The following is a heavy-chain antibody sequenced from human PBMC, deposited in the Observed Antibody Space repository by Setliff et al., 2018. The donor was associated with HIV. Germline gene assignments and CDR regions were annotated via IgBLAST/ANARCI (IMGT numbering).Heavy chain of an antibody. CDR2: ISPDSGDT. J-gene: IGHJ4*02. CDR1: GYTFTVNH. D-gene: IGHD3-10*01. V-gene: IGHV1-2*02. CDR3: ARDAGAPGRGNPLDY. Sequence: AASVKVSCKTSGYTFTVNHLHWVRQAPGQGVEWVGKISPDSGDTFYAQKLQGRVTLTRDTSITTAYMELSTLRDDDTAVYYCARDAGAPGRGNPLDYWGQGTLVTVSS.